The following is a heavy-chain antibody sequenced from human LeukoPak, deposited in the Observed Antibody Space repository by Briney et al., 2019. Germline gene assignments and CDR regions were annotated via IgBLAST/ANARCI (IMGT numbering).Heavy chain of an antibody. CDR3: ARDGRHRGYCSSTSCYDGGY. CDR2: INPNSGGT. J-gene: IGHJ4*02. Sequence: ASVTVSFKASGYTFTGYYMHWVRQAPGQGLEWMGWINPNSGGTNYAQKFQGRVTMTRDTSISTAYMELSRLRSDDTAVCYCARDGRHRGYCSSTSCYDGGYWGQGTLVTVSS. V-gene: IGHV1-2*02. D-gene: IGHD2-2*01. CDR1: GYTFTGYY.